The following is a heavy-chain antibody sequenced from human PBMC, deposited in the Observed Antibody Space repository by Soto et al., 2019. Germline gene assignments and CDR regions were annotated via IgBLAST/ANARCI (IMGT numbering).Heavy chain of an antibody. CDR1: GDSVSSNSAA. J-gene: IGHJ4*02. Sequence: PSQTLSLTCAISGDSVSSNSAAWNWIRQSPSRGLEWLGRTYYRAKWFNDYAVSVKSRITITPDTSKNQFSLQLNSVTPEDTAVYYCARDRDGSGRTDFDYRGQGTLVTVSS. CDR3: ARDRDGSGRTDFDY. V-gene: IGHV6-1*01. CDR2: TYYRAKWFN. D-gene: IGHD6-19*01.